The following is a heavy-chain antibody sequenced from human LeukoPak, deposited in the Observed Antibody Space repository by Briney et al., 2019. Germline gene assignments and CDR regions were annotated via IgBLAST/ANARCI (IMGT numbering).Heavy chain of an antibody. CDR1: GFTFSSYW. CDR3: VRSIQADDY. CDR2: INTGGSST. V-gene: IGHV3-74*01. J-gene: IGHJ4*02. Sequence: GGSLRLSCAASGFTFSSYWMHWVRQVPGKGLVWVSRINTGGSSTTYADSVKGRFTISRDNAKNTLYLQMNSLRVEDMAVYYCVRSIQADDYWGQGPLVTVSS. D-gene: IGHD6-6*01.